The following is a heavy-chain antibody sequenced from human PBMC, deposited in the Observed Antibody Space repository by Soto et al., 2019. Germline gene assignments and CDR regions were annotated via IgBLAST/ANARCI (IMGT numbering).Heavy chain of an antibody. CDR2: IKSKTDGGTT. V-gene: IGHV3-15*07. Sequence: EVQLVESGGGLVKPGGSLRLSCAASGFTFSNAWMNWVRQAPGKGLEWVGRIKSKTDGGTTDYAAPVKGRFTISRDDSKNTLYLQMNSLKTEDTAVYYCTTEVAAAGTYCFDYWGQGTLVTVSS. CDR1: GFTFSNAW. D-gene: IGHD6-13*01. CDR3: TTEVAAAGTYCFDY. J-gene: IGHJ4*02.